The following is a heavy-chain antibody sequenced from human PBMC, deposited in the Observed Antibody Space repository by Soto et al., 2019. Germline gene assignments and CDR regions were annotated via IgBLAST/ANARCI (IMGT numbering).Heavy chain of an antibody. D-gene: IGHD6-25*01. CDR3: ARKFLSAGRSAYNWFAP. CDR2: IYPGDSDT. Sequence: PGESLKISCKGSGYSFTSYWIGWVRQMPGKGLEWMGIIYPGDSDTRYSPSFQGQVTISADKSISTAYLQWSSLKASDTAMYYCARKFLSAGRSAYNWFAPWGQGTLVSVSS. CDR1: GYSFTSYW. V-gene: IGHV5-51*01. J-gene: IGHJ5*02.